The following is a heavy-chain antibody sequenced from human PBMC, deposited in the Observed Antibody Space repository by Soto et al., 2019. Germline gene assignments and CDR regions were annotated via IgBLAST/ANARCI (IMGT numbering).Heavy chain of an antibody. D-gene: IGHD3-10*01. CDR2: ISYDGSNK. V-gene: IGHV3-30*18. CDR3: AKGPIVLLWFGEPFLDV. Sequence: QVQLVESGGGVVQPGRSLRLSCAASGFTFSSYGMHWVRQAPGKGLEWVAVISYDGSNKYYADSVKGRFTISRDNSKNTLYLQMNRLSAEDTAVYYCAKGPIVLLWFGEPFLDVWGQGTTVTVSS. CDR1: GFTFSSYG. J-gene: IGHJ6*02.